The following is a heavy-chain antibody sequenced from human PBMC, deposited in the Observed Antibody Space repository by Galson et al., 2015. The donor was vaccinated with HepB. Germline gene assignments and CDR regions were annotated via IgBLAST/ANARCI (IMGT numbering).Heavy chain of an antibody. Sequence: SLRLSCAASGFTFSDYYMSWIRQAPGKGLEWVSYISSSSSYTNYADSVKGRFTISRDNAKNSLYLQMNSLRAEDTAVYYCARGGYSYGSDFDYWGQGTLVTVSS. CDR3: ARGGYSYGSDFDY. V-gene: IGHV3-11*05. D-gene: IGHD5-18*01. J-gene: IGHJ4*02. CDR2: ISSSSSYT. CDR1: GFTFSDYY.